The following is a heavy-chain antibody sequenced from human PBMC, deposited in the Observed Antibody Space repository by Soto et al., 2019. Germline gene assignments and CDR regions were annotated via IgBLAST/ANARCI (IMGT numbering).Heavy chain of an antibody. CDR3: ARDHGYSGYGLFDY. J-gene: IGHJ4*02. CDR2: INAGNDNT. D-gene: IGHD5-12*01. Sequence: QVQLVQSGAEVKKPGASVKVSCKASGYTFISYVMHLVRQSPGQRLEWMGWINAGNDNTKYSQKFQGRVTITRDTSASTAYMELSSLTSEDTAVYYCARDHGYSGYGLFDYWGQGTLVTVSS. V-gene: IGHV1-3*01. CDR1: GYTFISYV.